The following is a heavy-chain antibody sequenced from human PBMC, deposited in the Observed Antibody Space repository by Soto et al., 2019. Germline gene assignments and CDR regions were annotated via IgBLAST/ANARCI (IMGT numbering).Heavy chain of an antibody. D-gene: IGHD1-1*01. CDR2: ISAHNGNT. V-gene: IGHV1-18*01. CDR3: ARGRYGDY. Sequence: QVHLVQSGAEVKKPGASVKVSCQGSGYAFTTYGITWVRQAPGQGLEWMGWISAHNGNTNYAQKLQGGATVTRDTSTSTAYRELRSLRYDDTAVYYCARGRYGDYWGQGALVNVSS. CDR1: GYAFTTYG. J-gene: IGHJ4*02.